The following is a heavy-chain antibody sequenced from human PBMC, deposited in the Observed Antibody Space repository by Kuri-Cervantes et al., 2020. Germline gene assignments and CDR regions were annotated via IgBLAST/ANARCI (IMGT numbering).Heavy chain of an antibody. CDR2: ISSSSTI. V-gene: IGHV3-48*01. CDR1: GFTFSSYS. J-gene: IGHJ4*02. Sequence: GESLKISCAASGFTFSSYSMNWVRQAPGKGLEWVSYISSSSTIYYADSVKGRFTISRDNAKNSLYLQMNSLRAEDTAVYYCAKGTYGSGSYYAPDYWGQGTLVTVSS. D-gene: IGHD3-10*01. CDR3: AKGTYGSGSYYAPDY.